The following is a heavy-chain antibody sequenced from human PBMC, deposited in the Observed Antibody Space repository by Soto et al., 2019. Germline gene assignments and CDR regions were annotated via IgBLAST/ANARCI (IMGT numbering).Heavy chain of an antibody. V-gene: IGHV3-53*01. D-gene: IGHD6-19*01. J-gene: IGHJ4*02. Sequence: PGGSLSLSCAASGFTVSSNYMSWVRQAPGKGLEWVSVIYSGESKLYADSVKGRFTISRDNFKNTLYLQMNSLRAEDTAVYYCATKQWLAYYFDYWGQGTLVTVSS. CDR3: ATKQWLAYYFDY. CDR1: GFTVSSNY. CDR2: IYSGESK.